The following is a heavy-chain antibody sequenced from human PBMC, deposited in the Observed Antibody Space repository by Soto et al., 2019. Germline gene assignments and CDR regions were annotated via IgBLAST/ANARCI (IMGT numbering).Heavy chain of an antibody. CDR3: TMLKFGELLYSFDY. V-gene: IGHV3-15*01. CDR2: IKSKTDGGTT. J-gene: IGHJ4*02. D-gene: IGHD3-10*01. CDR1: GFTFSNAW. Sequence: GGSLRLSCAASGFTFSNAWMSWVRQAPGKGLEWVGRIKSKTDGGTTDYAAPVEGRFTISRDDSKNTLYLQMNSLKTEDTAVYYCTMLKFGELLYSFDYWGQGTLVTVSS.